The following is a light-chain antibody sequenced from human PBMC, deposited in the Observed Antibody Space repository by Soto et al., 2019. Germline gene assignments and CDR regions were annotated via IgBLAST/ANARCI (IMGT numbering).Light chain of an antibody. J-gene: IGLJ1*01. Sequence: QSALTQPASVSGSLGQSITISCTGTSSDVGGYNYVSWYQQHPGKAPKLMIYEVSNRPSRVSNRFSGSKSGNTASLTISGLQAEDEADYYCSSYTRSSTSYVFGTGTKVTVL. CDR3: SSYTRSSTSYV. CDR1: SSDVGGYNY. V-gene: IGLV2-14*01. CDR2: EVS.